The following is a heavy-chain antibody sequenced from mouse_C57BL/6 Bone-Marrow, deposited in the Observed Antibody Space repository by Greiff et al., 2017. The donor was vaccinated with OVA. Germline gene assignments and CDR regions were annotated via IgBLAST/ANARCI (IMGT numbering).Heavy chain of an antibody. D-gene: IGHD4-1*01. CDR1: GFTFSDFY. CDR3: ARDGDWDDYAMDY. Sequence: EVQLMESGGGLVQSGRSLRLSCATSGFTFSDFYMEWVRQAPGKGLEWIAASRNKANDYTTEYSASVKGRFIVSRDTSQSILYLQMNALRAEDTAIYYCARDGDWDDYAMDYWGQGTSVTVSS. J-gene: IGHJ4*01. V-gene: IGHV7-1*01. CDR2: SRNKANDYTT.